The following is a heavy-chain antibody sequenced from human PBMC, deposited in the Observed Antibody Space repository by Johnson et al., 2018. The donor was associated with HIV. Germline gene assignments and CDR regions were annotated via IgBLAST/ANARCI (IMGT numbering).Heavy chain of an antibody. CDR1: GFTFRNYW. CDR2: IVSDVSSA. J-gene: IGHJ3*02. D-gene: IGHD3-10*01. CDR3: ARGALLWFRADDAFDI. V-gene: IGHV3-74*02. Sequence: VQLVESGGDLVQPGGSLRLSCAASGFTFRNYWMSWVRQAPGKGLVWVSRIVSDVSSAIYTDSVTGRFTISRDNTKNTLYLQMNSLRAEDTAVYYCARGALLWFRADDAFDIWGQGTMVTVSS.